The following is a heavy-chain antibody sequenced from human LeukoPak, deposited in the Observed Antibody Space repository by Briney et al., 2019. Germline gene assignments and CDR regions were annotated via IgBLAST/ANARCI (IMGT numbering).Heavy chain of an antibody. Sequence: SETLSLTCTVSGGSISGGDYYWSWIRQPPGKGLDWIGYIYYSGSTYYNPSLKSRVTMSVDTSKNQFSLKLSSVTAADTAVYYCARGLFYYDSSGYGGYYFDYWGQGTLVTVSS. CDR2: IYYSGST. CDR3: ARGLFYYDSSGYGGYYFDY. J-gene: IGHJ4*02. CDR1: GGSISGGDYY. D-gene: IGHD3-22*01. V-gene: IGHV4-30-4*01.